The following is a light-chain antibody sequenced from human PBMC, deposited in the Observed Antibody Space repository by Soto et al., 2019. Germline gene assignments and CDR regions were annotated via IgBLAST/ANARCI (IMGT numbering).Light chain of an antibody. J-gene: IGKJ1*01. V-gene: IGKV1-9*01. CDR1: QGIGDY. CDR3: QQVNSYPWT. CDR2: AAS. Sequence: DIQLTQSPSFLSASVGDRVTITCRASQGIGDYLAWYQEKPGKAPKLLIYAASTLQSGVPSRFSGSGPGTEFTLTISSLQPEDFATYYCQQVNSYPWTFGQGTKVEIK.